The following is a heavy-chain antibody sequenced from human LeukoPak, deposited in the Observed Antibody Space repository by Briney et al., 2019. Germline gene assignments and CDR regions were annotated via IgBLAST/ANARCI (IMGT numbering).Heavy chain of an antibody. CDR3: ARGIFVTGYSYGNYYYYGMDV. J-gene: IGHJ6*02. CDR2: INPSGGST. CDR1: GYTFTSYY. D-gene: IGHD5-18*01. V-gene: IGHV1-46*01. Sequence: ASVKVSCKASGYTFTSYYMHWVRQAPGQGLEWMGIINPSGGSTSYAQKFQGRVTMTRDTSTSTVYMELSSLRSEDTAVYHCARGIFVTGYSYGNYYYYGMDVWGQGTTVTVSS.